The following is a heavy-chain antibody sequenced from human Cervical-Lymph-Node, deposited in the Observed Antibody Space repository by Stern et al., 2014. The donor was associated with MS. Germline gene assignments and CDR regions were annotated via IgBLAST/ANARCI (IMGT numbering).Heavy chain of an antibody. J-gene: IGHJ4*02. V-gene: IGHV3-30*18. Sequence: VHLVESGGDVVQPGRSLRLSCAASGFNFNNYGMHWVRQDPGKGLEWVATISSTGNNQYYADSVKGRFAISRDKSRNSVHLEMSSLSPEDTAAYYCAKSPYWGQGTLVSVST. CDR1: GFNFNNYG. CDR2: ISSTGNNQ. CDR3: AKSPY.